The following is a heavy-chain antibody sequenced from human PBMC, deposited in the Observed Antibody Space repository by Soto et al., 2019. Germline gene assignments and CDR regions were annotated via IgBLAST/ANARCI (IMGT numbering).Heavy chain of an antibody. CDR2: INHSGNT. J-gene: IGHJ4*02. CDR1: RGSFSGYY. V-gene: IGHV4-34*01. CDR3: ARAGDGSSFSFDY. D-gene: IGHD6-6*01. Sequence: SETLSLTCAVYRGSFSGYYWTWIRQPPGKGLEWIGEINHSGNTNYSPSLKRRVTLSLDTSKNQFSLKLSYVTAADTAVYYCARAGDGSSFSFDYWGQGTLVTVSS.